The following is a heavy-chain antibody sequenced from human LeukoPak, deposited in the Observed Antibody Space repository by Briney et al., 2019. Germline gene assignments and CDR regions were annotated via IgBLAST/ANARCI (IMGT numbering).Heavy chain of an antibody. V-gene: IGHV3-7*01. Sequence: PGGSLRLSCAASGFTFSSYWMSWVRQAPGKGLEWVANIKQDGSEKYYVDSVKGRFTISRDNAKNSLYLQMNSLRAEDTAVYYCARDRVLLFHAFDIWGQGTMVTVSS. CDR3: ARDRVLLFHAFDI. J-gene: IGHJ3*02. CDR2: IKQDGSEK. D-gene: IGHD3-10*01. CDR1: GFTFSSYW.